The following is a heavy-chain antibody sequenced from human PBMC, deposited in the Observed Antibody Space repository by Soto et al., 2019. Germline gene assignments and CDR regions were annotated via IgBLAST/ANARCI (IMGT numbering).Heavy chain of an antibody. Sequence: QVQLVQSGAEVKKPGASVKVSCKASGYTFTGYYMHWVRQAPGQGLEWMGWINPNSGGTNYAQKVQGWVTMTRETSISTAYMEPSRLRSDDTAVYYCALLYYCSGRGGGYMDVWGKGTTVTVSS. CDR2: INPNSGGT. V-gene: IGHV1-2*04. D-gene: IGHD3-10*01. CDR3: ALLYYCSGRGGGYMDV. CDR1: GYTFTGYY. J-gene: IGHJ6*03.